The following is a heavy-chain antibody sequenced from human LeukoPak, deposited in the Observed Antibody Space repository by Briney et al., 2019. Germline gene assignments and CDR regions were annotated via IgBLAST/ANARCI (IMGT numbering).Heavy chain of an antibody. J-gene: IGHJ4*02. V-gene: IGHV3-23*01. CDR3: AKGAYSSGWYPIPVDY. CDR2: ISGSGGST. CDR1: GFTFSSYA. D-gene: IGHD6-19*01. Sequence: PGGSLRLSCAASGFTFSSYAMSWVRQAPGKGLEWVSAISGSGGSTYYADSVKGRFTISRDNSKNTLYLQMNSLRAEDTAVYYCAKGAYSSGWYPIPVDYWGQGTLVTVSP.